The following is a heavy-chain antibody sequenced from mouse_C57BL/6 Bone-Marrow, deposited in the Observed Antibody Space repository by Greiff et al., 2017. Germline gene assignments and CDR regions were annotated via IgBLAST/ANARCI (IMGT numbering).Heavy chain of an antibody. CDR2: ISSGGSYT. CDR3: ASYYGFYY. J-gene: IGHJ2*01. Sequence: EVKVVESGGDLVKPGGSLKLSCAASGFTFSSYGMSWVRQTPDKRLEWVATISSGGSYTYYPDSVKGRFTISRDNAKNTLYLQMSSLKSEDTAMYYCASYYGFYYWGQGTTLTVSS. V-gene: IGHV5-6*01. D-gene: IGHD2-1*01. CDR1: GFTFSSYG.